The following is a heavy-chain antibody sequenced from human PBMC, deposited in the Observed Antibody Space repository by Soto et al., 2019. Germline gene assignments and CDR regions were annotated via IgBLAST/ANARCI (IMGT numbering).Heavy chain of an antibody. Sequence: QLQLQESGPGLVKPSETLSLTCAVTGASITRGGFHWGWIHQSPGQGLEWIGSLYSGSTYYNPSLKSRVTISADTSKNDFSLRLTSVTAADTAVYYCARRGSGHTFDYWGQEPWSPSP. D-gene: IGHD3-10*01. V-gene: IGHV4-39*02. CDR2: LYSGST. CDR3: ARRGSGHTFDY. J-gene: IGHJ4*01. CDR1: GASITRGGFH.